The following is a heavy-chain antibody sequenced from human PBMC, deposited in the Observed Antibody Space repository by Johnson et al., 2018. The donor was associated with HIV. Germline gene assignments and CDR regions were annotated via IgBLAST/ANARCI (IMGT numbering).Heavy chain of an antibody. CDR1: GFSVSNNY. Sequence: QVHLVESGGGLVQSGGSLRLSCGASGFSVSNNYMSWIRQAPGKGLEWVSYISSSGSTIYYADSVKGRFTISRANAKNSLYLQMNSLRAEDTAEYYCASPKTPTRVVRGAFDIWGQGTMVTVSS. CDR2: ISSSGSTI. J-gene: IGHJ3*02. CDR3: ASPKTPTRVVRGAFDI. D-gene: IGHD3-10*01. V-gene: IGHV3-11*04.